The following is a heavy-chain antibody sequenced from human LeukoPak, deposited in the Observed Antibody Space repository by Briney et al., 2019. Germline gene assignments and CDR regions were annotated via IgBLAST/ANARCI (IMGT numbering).Heavy chain of an antibody. Sequence: GGSLRLSCAASGFTFSSYEMNWVRQAPGKGLEWVSYNSSSCSTIYYADSVKGRFTISRDNAKSSLYLQMNSLRAEDTAVSYCAELGITMIGGVWGKGTTVTISS. D-gene: IGHD3-10*02. V-gene: IGHV3-48*03. J-gene: IGHJ6*04. CDR3: AELGITMIGGV. CDR2: NSSSCSTI. CDR1: GFTFSSYE.